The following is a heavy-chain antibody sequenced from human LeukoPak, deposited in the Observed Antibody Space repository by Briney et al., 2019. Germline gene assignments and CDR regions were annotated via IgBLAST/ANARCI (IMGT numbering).Heavy chain of an antibody. CDR2: ILPGDSDT. CDR3: ATYAGTSSKYFQY. D-gene: IGHD3-10*01. J-gene: IGHJ1*01. Sequence: GESLKISCKGSGYSFSNNWIGWVRQVPGKGLEWMGIILPGDSDTRYSPSFQGQVTISADKSINTAYVQWSSLKASDTAMYYCATYAGTSSKYFQYWGQGTLVTVSS. V-gene: IGHV5-51*01. CDR1: GYSFSNNW.